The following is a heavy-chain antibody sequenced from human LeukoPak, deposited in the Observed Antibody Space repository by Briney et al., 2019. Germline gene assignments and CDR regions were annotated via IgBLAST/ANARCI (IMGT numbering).Heavy chain of an antibody. CDR1: GGSISSSSYY. V-gene: IGHV4-39*01. D-gene: IGHD3-22*01. J-gene: IGHJ4*02. CDR3: ARRYYDSSGYTAFDY. Sequence: SETLSLTCTVSGGSISSSSYYWGWIRQPPGKGLEWIGSIYYSGSPYYNPSLKSRVTISVDTSKNQFSLKLSSVTAADTAVHYCARRYYDSSGYTAFDYWGQGTLVTVSS. CDR2: IYYSGSP.